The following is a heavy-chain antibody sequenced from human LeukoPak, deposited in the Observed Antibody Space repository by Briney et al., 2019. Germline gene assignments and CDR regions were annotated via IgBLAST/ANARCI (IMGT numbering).Heavy chain of an antibody. D-gene: IGHD2-2*01. CDR2: INPSGGST. V-gene: IGHV1-46*01. Sequence: ASVKVSCKASGYTFTSYYMHWERQAPGQGLEWMGIINPSGGSTRYAQKFQGRVTMTTDTSTSTAYMELRSLRSDDTAVYYCARETMDTSCFDYWGQGTLVTVSS. CDR1: GYTFTSYY. CDR3: ARETMDTSCFDY. J-gene: IGHJ4*02.